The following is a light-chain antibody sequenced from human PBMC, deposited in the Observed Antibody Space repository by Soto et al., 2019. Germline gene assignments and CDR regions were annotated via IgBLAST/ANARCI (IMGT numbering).Light chain of an antibody. CDR2: GAS. J-gene: IGKJ1*01. CDR3: QKYINLWT. CDR1: QSVSSN. V-gene: IGKV3-15*01. Sequence: EIAMTQSPATLSVSPGERATLSCRASQSVSSNLAWYQQKPGQSPRLLIYGASTRATGVPARFSGSGSGTEFTLTINSLQSEDFAVYYCQKYINLWTLGQGTKVDIK.